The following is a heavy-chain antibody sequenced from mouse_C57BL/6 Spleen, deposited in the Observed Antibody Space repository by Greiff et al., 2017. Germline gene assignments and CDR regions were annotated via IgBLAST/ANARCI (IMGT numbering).Heavy chain of an antibody. Sequence: VQLQQSVAELVRPGASVKLSCTASGFNIKYTYMHWVKQWPEQGLEWIGRIDPANGNTKYAPKFQGKATITADTSSNTAYLQLSSLTSEDTAIYYCARLEESIYPYYFDYWGQGTTLTVSS. CDR1: GFNIKYTY. J-gene: IGHJ2*01. CDR3: ARLEESIYPYYFDY. CDR2: IDPANGNT. V-gene: IGHV14-3*01. D-gene: IGHD2-1*01.